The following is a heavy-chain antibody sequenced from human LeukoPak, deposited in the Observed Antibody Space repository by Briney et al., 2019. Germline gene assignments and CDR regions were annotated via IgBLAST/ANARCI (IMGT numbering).Heavy chain of an antibody. CDR1: GFTFSSYS. Sequence: GGSLRLSCAASGFTFSSYSMNWVRQAPGKGLEWVSSISSSSSYIYCADSVKGRFTISRDNAKNSLYLQMNSLRAEDTAVYYCARSRYCSSTSCFVDAFDIWGQGTMVTVSS. V-gene: IGHV3-21*01. CDR3: ARSRYCSSTSCFVDAFDI. J-gene: IGHJ3*02. CDR2: ISSSSSYI. D-gene: IGHD2-2*01.